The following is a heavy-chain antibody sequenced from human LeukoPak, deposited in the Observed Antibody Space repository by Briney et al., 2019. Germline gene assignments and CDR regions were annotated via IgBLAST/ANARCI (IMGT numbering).Heavy chain of an antibody. V-gene: IGHV1-8*01. D-gene: IGHD1-26*01. CDR3: ARRKWELLSLDAFDI. CDR2: MSPNSGNT. CDR1: RYTFSNYD. Sequence: GASVKVSCKASRYTFSNYDINWVRQATGQGLEWMGWMSPNSGNTGYAQKFQGRVTMTRNTSISTAYMELTSLRSDDTAVYYCARRKWELLSLDAFDIWGQGTMVTVSS. J-gene: IGHJ3*02.